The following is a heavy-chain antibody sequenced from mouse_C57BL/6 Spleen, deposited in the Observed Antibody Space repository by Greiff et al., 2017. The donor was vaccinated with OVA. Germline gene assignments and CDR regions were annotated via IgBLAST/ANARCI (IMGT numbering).Heavy chain of an antibody. CDR3: SRRLSSYGSSYDYAMDY. V-gene: IGHV1-52*01. CDR2: IDPSDSET. D-gene: IGHD1-1*01. Sequence: QVQLQQPGAELVRPGSSVKLSCKASGYTFTSYWMHWVKQRPIQGLEWIGNIDPSDSETHYNQKFKDKATLTVDKSSSTAYMQLSSLTSEDSAVYYCSRRLSSYGSSYDYAMDYWGQGTSVTVSS. CDR1: GYTFTSYW. J-gene: IGHJ4*01.